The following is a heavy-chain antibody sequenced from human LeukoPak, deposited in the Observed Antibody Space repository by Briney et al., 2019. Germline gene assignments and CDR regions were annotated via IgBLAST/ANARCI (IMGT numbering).Heavy chain of an antibody. CDR1: GYSISSGYY. Sequence: PSETLSLTCTVSGYSISSGYYWSWIRQPPGKGLEWIGEINHSGSTNYNPSLKSRVTITVDTSKNQFSLKLSSVTAADTAVYYCARRWVVAGRFDYWGQGTLVTVSS. J-gene: IGHJ4*02. CDR3: ARRWVVAGRFDY. V-gene: IGHV4-38-2*02. D-gene: IGHD6-19*01. CDR2: INHSGST.